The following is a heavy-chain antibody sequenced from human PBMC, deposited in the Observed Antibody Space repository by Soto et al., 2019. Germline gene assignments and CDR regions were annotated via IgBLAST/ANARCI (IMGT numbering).Heavy chain of an antibody. CDR1: GFNFSSYG. D-gene: IGHD3-10*02. Sequence: LRLSCAASGFNFSSYGMHWGRQAPGKGLEWVAVIWYDGSNKYYADSVKGRFTISRDNSKNTLYLQMNSLRAEDTAVYYCARERVPRWSCAGSYPWDYWGQGTLVTVSS. J-gene: IGHJ4*02. CDR2: IWYDGSNK. V-gene: IGHV3-33*01. CDR3: ARERVPRWSCAGSYPWDY.